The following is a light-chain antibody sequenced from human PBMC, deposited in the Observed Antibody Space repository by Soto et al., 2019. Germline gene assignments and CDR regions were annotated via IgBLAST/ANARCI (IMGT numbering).Light chain of an antibody. Sequence: QSVLTQSPSASGSPGQSVTISCTGTSSDVGNYNYVSWYQQHPGKAPKLMIFKVNNRPSGVSDRFSGSKSGNTASLTISGLQAEDEADYYCSSFTSSTTYVFGTGTKVTVL. CDR3: SSFTSSTTYV. CDR1: SSDVGNYNY. V-gene: IGLV2-14*01. CDR2: KVN. J-gene: IGLJ1*01.